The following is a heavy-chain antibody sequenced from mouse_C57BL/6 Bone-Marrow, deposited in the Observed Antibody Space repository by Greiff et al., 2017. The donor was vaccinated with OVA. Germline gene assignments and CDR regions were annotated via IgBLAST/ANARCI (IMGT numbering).Heavy chain of an antibody. CDR2: INYDGSST. V-gene: IGHV5-16*01. Sequence: EVKVEESEGGLVQPGSSMKLSCTASGFTFSDYYMAWVRQVPEKGLEWVANINYDGSSTYYLDSLKSRFIISRDNAKNILYLQMSSLKSKYPATYYCARDYSGISPWYFVVWGPGTTVTVSS. CDR1: GFTFSDYY. CDR3: ARDYSGISPWYFVV. D-gene: IGHD1-1*01. J-gene: IGHJ1*01.